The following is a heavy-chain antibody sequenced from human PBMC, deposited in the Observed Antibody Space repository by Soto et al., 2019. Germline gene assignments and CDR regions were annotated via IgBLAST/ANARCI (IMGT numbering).Heavy chain of an antibody. CDR2: ISSSGDKT. CDR1: GFTFSSYA. CDR3: ARVFYDSGGNYYDY. Sequence: GGSLRLSCAASGFTFSSYAMHWVRQAPGKGLEYVSAISSSGDKTYYTDSVKGRLTISRDNSKNTLYLQMGSLRAEDMVVYYCARVFYDSGGNYYDYWGQGTLVTVSS. D-gene: IGHD3-22*01. J-gene: IGHJ4*02. V-gene: IGHV3-64*02.